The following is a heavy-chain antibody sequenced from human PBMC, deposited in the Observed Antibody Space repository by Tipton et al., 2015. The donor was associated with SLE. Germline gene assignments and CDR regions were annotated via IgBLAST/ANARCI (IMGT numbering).Heavy chain of an antibody. Sequence: TLSLTCSVYGDSLSGQYWSWIRQPPGKGLEWIGVLYYSGNTYYNPSLKSPVTLSIDTSKNQFSLKLSSVTAADTAVYYCARVSGGIAYMDVWGKGTTVTVSS. J-gene: IGHJ6*03. V-gene: IGHV4-59*11. CDR2: LYYSGNT. D-gene: IGHD6-13*01. CDR1: GDSLSGQY. CDR3: ARVSGGIAYMDV.